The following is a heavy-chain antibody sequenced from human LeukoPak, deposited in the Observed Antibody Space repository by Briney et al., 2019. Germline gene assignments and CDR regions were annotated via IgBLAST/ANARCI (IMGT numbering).Heavy chain of an antibody. D-gene: IGHD6-19*01. CDR1: GGSITSYY. V-gene: IGHV4-59*01. J-gene: IGHJ2*01. CDR2: IYYSGST. Sequence: SETLSLTCSVSGGSITSYYWSWLRQPPGKGLEWIGYIYYSGSTNYNPSLKSRVTISVDTSKNQFSLKLSSVTAADTAVYYCARESRSSGWYLSEDWYFDLWGRGTLVTVSS. CDR3: ARESRSSGWYLSEDWYFDL.